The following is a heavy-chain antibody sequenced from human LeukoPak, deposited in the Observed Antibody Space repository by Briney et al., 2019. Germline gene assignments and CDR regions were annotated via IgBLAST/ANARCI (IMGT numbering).Heavy chain of an antibody. J-gene: IGHJ4*02. CDR3: ARVDNYGGNPPDY. CDR1: GFTFNSYT. V-gene: IGHV3-21*01. CDR2: ISSSTSYI. D-gene: IGHD4-23*01. Sequence: PGGSLRLSCAASGFTFNSYTVYWVRQAPGKGLEWVSSISSSTSYIYYADSVKGRFTISRDNAKNSLYLQMNSLRAEDTAVYYCARVDNYGGNPPDYWGQGTLVTVSS.